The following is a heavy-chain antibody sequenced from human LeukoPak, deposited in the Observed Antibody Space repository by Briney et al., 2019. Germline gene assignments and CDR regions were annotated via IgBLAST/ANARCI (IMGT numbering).Heavy chain of an antibody. J-gene: IGHJ4*02. Sequence: GRSLRLSCAASGFTFSSYAMHWVRQAPGKGLEWVAVISYDGSNKYCADSVKGRFTISRDNSENTLYLQMNSLRAEDTAVYYCARGLLWFGEAIDYWGQGTLVTVSS. CDR2: ISYDGSNK. V-gene: IGHV3-30-3*01. CDR3: ARGLLWFGEAIDY. D-gene: IGHD3-10*01. CDR1: GFTFSSYA.